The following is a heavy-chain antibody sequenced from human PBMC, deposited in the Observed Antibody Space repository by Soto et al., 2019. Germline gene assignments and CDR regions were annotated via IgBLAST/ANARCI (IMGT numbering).Heavy chain of an antibody. Sequence: GSLIPSCAASGFTFTKYSMNLVRQAPGKGLEWVSSISSTTNYIYDADSMKGRFTVSRDNAKNSVYLEMNSLSAEDTAVYYCARESEDLSANFDYWGQGTLVTVSS. CDR1: GFTFTKYS. V-gene: IGHV3-21*01. J-gene: IGHJ4*02. CDR3: ARESEDLSANFDY. CDR2: ISSTTNYI.